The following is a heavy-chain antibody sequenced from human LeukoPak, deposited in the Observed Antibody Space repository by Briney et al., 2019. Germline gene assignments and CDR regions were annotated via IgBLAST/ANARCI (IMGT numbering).Heavy chain of an antibody. CDR3: AREGTTGRNLNWFDS. D-gene: IGHD1-1*01. V-gene: IGHV4-59*01. Sequence: PSETLSLTCTVSGGSISSYYWSWIRQPPGRGLEWIGHIHNSGNTNYNPSLKSRVTPSVDTSKNQFSLKLSSVTAADTAVYYCAREGTTGRNLNWFDSWGQGTLVTVSS. CDR1: GGSISSYY. J-gene: IGHJ5*01. CDR2: IHNSGNT.